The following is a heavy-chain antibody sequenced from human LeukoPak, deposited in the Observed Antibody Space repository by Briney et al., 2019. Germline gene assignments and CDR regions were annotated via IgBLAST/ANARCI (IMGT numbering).Heavy chain of an antibody. D-gene: IGHD3-16*01. J-gene: IGHJ4*02. CDR3: ASGGTLDY. CDR1: GFTFSSYS. V-gene: IGHV3-21*01. CDR2: ISSSSTYI. Sequence: KPGGSLRLSCAASGFTFSSYSMNWVRRAPGKGLGWISSISSSSTYIYYADSVKGRFTISRDNAKNSLYLQMNSLRAEDTAVYYCASGGTLDYWGQGTQVTVSS.